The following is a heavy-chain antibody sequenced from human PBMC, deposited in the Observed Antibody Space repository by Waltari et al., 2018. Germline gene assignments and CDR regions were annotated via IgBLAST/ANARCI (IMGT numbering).Heavy chain of an antibody. CDR3: ARVADYDSSYHTPN. CDR2: INPNSGGT. V-gene: IGHV1-2*02. D-gene: IGHD3-22*01. Sequence: QVQLVQSGAEVKKPGASVKVSCKASGYTFTDHYIHWVRQAPGQGLEWMGWINPNSGGTNYALKLQGRVTRTRDTSITTAYMELSSLRSDDTAVYYCARVADYDSSYHTPNWGQGTLVIVSA. J-gene: IGHJ4*02. CDR1: GYTFTDHY.